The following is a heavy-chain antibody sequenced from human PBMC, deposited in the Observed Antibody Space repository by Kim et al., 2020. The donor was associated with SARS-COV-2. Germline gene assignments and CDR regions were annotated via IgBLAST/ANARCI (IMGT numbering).Heavy chain of an antibody. J-gene: IGHJ5*02. CDR3: AKDYTSIKYNWNYGPWFDP. D-gene: IGHD1-7*01. Sequence: GRFTISRDNSKNTLYLQINSLRAEDTAVYYCAKDYTSIKYNWNYGPWFDPWGQGTLVTVSS. V-gene: IGHV3-30*02.